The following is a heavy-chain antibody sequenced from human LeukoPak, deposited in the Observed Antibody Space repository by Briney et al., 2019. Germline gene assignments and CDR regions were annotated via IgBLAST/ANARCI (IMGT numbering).Heavy chain of an antibody. CDR1: GVSISSGSYY. V-gene: IGHV4-61*02. CDR3: ARDCGGDCYAGYYYGMDV. CDR2: IYTSGST. Sequence: SQTLSLTCTVSGVSISSGSYYWSWIRQPAGKGLEWIGRIYTSGSTNYNPSLKSRVTISVDTSKNQFSLKLSSVTAADTAVYYCARDCGGDCYAGYYYGMDVWGQGTTVTVSS. D-gene: IGHD2-21*02. J-gene: IGHJ6*02.